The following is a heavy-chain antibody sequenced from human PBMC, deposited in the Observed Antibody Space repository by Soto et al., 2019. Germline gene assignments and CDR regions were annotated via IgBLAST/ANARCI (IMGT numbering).Heavy chain of an antibody. CDR3: ARSASAGWV. J-gene: IGHJ4*02. Sequence: QLQLQEPGPGLVKPSETLSLTCTVSGGSISSTNYYWGWIRQPPGKGLEWIASMYHSGSTYYNPSLKSRVTVSVATSKNQCSLRLSSVTAADTAVYYCARSASAGWVWGQGTLVTVSS. CDR2: MYHSGST. CDR1: GGSISSTNYY. D-gene: IGHD3-9*01. V-gene: IGHV4-39*01.